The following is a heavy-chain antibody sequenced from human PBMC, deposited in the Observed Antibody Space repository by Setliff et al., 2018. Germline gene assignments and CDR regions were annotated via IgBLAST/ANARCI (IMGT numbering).Heavy chain of an antibody. J-gene: IGHJ4*02. D-gene: IGHD2-8*01. CDR1: GYTFNDYG. Sequence: GPSVKVSCKTSGYTFNDYGIAWVRQAPGQGLEWMGWISPHTGNTYYTPKLHGRVTLTTDTSASTAYMELRSLGSDDTAVYYCSRLVRFCTRTACQRLSGGEFWGQGTLVTVSS. CDR3: SRLVRFCTRTACQRLSGGEF. V-gene: IGHV1-18*01. CDR2: ISPHTGNT.